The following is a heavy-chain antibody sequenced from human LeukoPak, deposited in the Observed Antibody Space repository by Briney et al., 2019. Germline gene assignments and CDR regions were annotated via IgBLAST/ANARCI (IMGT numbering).Heavy chain of an antibody. V-gene: IGHV3-23*01. Sequence: GGSLRLSCAASGFTFSSYGMSWVRQAPGKGLEWVSAISGSGGSTYYADSVKGRFTISSDNSKNTLYLQMNSLRAEDTAVYYCARLTLASPNWFDPWGQGTLVTVSS. CDR3: ARLTLASPNWFDP. CDR2: ISGSGGST. D-gene: IGHD2-21*02. CDR1: GFTFSSYG. J-gene: IGHJ5*02.